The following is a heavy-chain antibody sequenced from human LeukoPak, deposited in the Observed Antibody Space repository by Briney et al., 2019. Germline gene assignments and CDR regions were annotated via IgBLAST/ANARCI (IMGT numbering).Heavy chain of an antibody. D-gene: IGHD3-22*01. CDR1: GYTFTGYY. V-gene: IGHV1-2*06. J-gene: IGHJ4*02. Sequence: ASVKVSCKASGYTFTGYYMHWVRQAPGQGLGWMERINPNSGGTNYAQKFQGRVTMTRDTSISTAYMELSRLRSDDTAVYYCARGEYYYDSRFDYWGQGTLVTVSS. CDR2: INPNSGGT. CDR3: ARGEYYYDSRFDY.